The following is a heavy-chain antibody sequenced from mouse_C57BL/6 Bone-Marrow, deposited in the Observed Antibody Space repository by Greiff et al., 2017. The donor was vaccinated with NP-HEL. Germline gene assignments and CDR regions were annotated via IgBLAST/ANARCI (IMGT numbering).Heavy chain of an antibody. CDR1: GYTFTSYT. CDR3: ARWAYYGSSYDYAMDY. V-gene: IGHV1-4*01. D-gene: IGHD1-1*01. Sequence: QVQLKQSGAELARPGASVKMSCKASGYTFTSYTMHWVKQRPGQGLEWIGYINPSSGYTKYNQKFKDKATLTADKSSSTAYMQLSSLTSEDSAVYYCARWAYYGSSYDYAMDYWGQGTSVTVSS. J-gene: IGHJ4*01. CDR2: INPSSGYT.